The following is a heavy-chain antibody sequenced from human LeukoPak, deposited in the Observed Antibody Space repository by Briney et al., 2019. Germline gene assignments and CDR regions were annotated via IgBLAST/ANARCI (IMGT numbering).Heavy chain of an antibody. CDR2: INQDGSEK. J-gene: IGHJ4*02. V-gene: IGHV3-7*01. Sequence: PGGSLRLSCAASGFTFITYWMNWVRQAPGKGLEWVANINQDGSEKYYVDSVKGRFTISRDNAENSLYLQMTSLRAEDTAVYYCARHGSGSYYVDYWGQGTLVAVSP. CDR1: GFTFITYW. CDR3: ARHGSGSYYVDY. D-gene: IGHD3-10*01.